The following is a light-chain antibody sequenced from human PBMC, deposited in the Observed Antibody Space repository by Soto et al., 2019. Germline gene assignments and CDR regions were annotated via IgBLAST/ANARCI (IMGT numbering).Light chain of an antibody. CDR1: SSDVGSYDI. V-gene: IGLV2-23*02. Sequence: QSALTQPASVSGSPGQSITISCTGTSSDVGSYDIVSWFQQHPDKAPKFIIYGVDKRPSGVSNRFSGSKSGNTASLTISGLQAEDEADYYCCSYAGDRTVVFGGGTKLTVL. CDR2: GVD. J-gene: IGLJ2*01. CDR3: CSYAGDRTVV.